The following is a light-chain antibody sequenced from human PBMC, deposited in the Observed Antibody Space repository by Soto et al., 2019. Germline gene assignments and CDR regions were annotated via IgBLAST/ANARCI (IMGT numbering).Light chain of an antibody. J-gene: IGKJ1*01. V-gene: IGKV1-5*01. CDR2: DAS. Sequence: DIQMTQSPSTLSASVGDRVTITCRASQSISSWLAWDQQKPGKAPKLLIYDASSLESGVPSRFSGSGSGTEFTLSISSLQPDNFATYYCQQYNSYPSFGHGTKVEIK. CDR3: QQYNSYPS. CDR1: QSISSW.